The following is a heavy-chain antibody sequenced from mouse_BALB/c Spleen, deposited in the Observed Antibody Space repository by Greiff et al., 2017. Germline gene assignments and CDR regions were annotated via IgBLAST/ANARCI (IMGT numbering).Heavy chain of an antibody. D-gene: IGHD3-1*01. CDR3: ARSGYGTLLAY. Sequence: EVKLVESGPELVKPGASVKMSCKASGYTFTSYVMHWVKQKPGQGLEWIGYINPYNDGTKYNEKFKGKATLTSDKSSSTAYMELSSLTSEDSAVYYCARSGYGTLLAYWGQGTLVTVSA. CDR1: GYTFTSYV. J-gene: IGHJ3*01. V-gene: IGHV1-14*01. CDR2: INPYNDGT.